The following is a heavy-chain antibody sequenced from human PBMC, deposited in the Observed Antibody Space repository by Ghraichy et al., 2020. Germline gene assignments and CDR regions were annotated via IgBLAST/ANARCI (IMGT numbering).Heavy chain of an antibody. J-gene: IGHJ4*02. CDR2: ISSSSSYI. D-gene: IGHD4-17*01. CDR3: ARDSPSLGVTTSFDY. V-gene: IGHV3-21*01. CDR1: GFTFSSYS. Sequence: GGSLRLSCAASGFTFSSYSMNWVRQAPGKGLEWVSSISSSSSYIYYADSVKGRFTISRDNAKNSLYLQMNSLRAEDTAVYYCARDSPSLGVTTSFDYWGQGTLVTVSS.